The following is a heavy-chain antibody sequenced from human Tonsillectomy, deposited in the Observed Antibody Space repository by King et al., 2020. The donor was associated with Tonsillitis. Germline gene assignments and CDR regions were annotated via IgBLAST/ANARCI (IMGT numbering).Heavy chain of an antibody. V-gene: IGHV4-4*07. D-gene: IGHD2-2*01. J-gene: IGHJ6*03. CDR1: GVSIRSYF. CDR2: VYSSGSA. Sequence: VPLQESGPGLVKPSETLSLTCTVSGVSIRSYFWSWIRQPAGKGLEWIGRVYSSGSANYKPSLKSRVTMSVDTSRNQFSLILTSVTAADAAVYFCARDEVVPAGSNYYYMDVWGEGTTVTVSS. CDR3: ARDEVVPAGSNYYYMDV.